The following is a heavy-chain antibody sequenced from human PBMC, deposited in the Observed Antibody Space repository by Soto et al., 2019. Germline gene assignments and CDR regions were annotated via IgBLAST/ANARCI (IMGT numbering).Heavy chain of an antibody. CDR2: IDSDGSST. CDR3: ARGRPYGMDV. J-gene: IGHJ6*02. CDR1: GFTFGSYW. Sequence: EVQLVESGGGLVQPGGSLRVSCAASGFTFGSYWMNWVRQAPGKGLVWVSRIDSDGSSTTYADSVKGRFTTSRDNAKTTLYLQMSILRVEDTAVYYCARGRPYGMDVWGQGTTVTVSS. V-gene: IGHV3-74*01.